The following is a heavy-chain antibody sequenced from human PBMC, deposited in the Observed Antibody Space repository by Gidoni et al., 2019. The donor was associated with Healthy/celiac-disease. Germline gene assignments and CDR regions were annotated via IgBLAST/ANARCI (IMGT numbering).Heavy chain of an antibody. CDR1: GFTFSSYG. J-gene: IGHJ4*02. CDR2: IWYDGSNK. D-gene: IGHD1-26*01. V-gene: IGHV3-33*01. Sequence: QVQLVESGGGVVQPGRSLRPSCSASGFTFSSYGMHWVRQAPGKGLEWVAVIWYDGSNKYYADSVKGRFTISRDNSKNTLYLQMNSLRAEDTAVYYCARGRSKWELLSGDDYWGQGTLVTVSS. CDR3: ARGRSKWELLSGDDY.